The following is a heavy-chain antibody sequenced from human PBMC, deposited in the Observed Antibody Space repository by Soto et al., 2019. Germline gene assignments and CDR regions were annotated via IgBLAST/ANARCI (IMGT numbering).Heavy chain of an antibody. D-gene: IGHD3-10*01. Sequence: QVRLIQSGPELMQPGASVRVSCTASGFTALSYAFHWVRQAPGQGPEWLGWLNGGVDGTSYSQRLQGRVTISRDTATYTVYLGVKFLTSEDTSVYYCAREVKGVTSFENRGQGNLVTVSS. CDR2: LNGGVDGT. V-gene: IGHV1-3*01. CDR3: AREVKGVTSFEN. J-gene: IGHJ4*02. CDR1: GFTALSYA.